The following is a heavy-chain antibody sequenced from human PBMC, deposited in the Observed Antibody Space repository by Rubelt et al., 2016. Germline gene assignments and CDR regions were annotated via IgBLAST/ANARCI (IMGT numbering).Heavy chain of an antibody. CDR2: ISCDGSNK. Sequence: VRQAPGKGLEWVAVISCDGSNKYYADSVKGRFTISRDNSKNTLYLQMNSLRAEDTAVYYCAREAGGYYYDSSSLDYWGQGTLVTVSS. CDR3: AREAGGYYYDSSSLDY. D-gene: IGHD3-22*01. V-gene: IGHV3-30*04. J-gene: IGHJ4*02.